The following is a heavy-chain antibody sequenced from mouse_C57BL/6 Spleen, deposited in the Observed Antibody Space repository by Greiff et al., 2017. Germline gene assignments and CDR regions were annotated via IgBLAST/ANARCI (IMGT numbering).Heavy chain of an antibody. CDR3: ARRRGDGDFAYAMDY. V-gene: IGHV1-69*01. CDR2: IDPSDSYT. CDR1: GYTFTSYW. J-gene: IGHJ4*01. Sequence: QVQLQQPGAELVMPGASVKLSCKASGYTFTSYWMHWVKQRPGQGLEWIGEIDPSDSYTNYNQKFKGKSTLTVDKSSSKAYVQLSSLTAEDCAVYYCARRRGDGDFAYAMDYWGQGTSVTVSS.